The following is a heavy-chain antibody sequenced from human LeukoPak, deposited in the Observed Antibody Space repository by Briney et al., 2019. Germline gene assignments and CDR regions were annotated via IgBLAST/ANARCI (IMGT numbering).Heavy chain of an antibody. Sequence: GGSLRLSCAASGFSFSSYAIHWVRQAPGKGLEWVALISYDGSNKYYVDSVKGRFTISRDNSKNTLYLQMNSLRAEDTAVYYCARVSIWGFDPWGQGTLVTVSS. CDR3: ARVSIWGFDP. D-gene: IGHD4-11*01. V-gene: IGHV3-30*03. J-gene: IGHJ5*02. CDR1: GFSFSSYA. CDR2: ISYDGSNK.